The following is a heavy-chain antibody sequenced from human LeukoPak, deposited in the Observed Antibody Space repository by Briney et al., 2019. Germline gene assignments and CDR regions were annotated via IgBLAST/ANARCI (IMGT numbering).Heavy chain of an antibody. J-gene: IGHJ4*02. CDR1: GFTFSSYA. Sequence: GGSLRLSCAASGFTFSSYAMSWVRQAPGKGLEWVSAISGSGGSTYYADSVKGRFTISRDNSKNTLYLQMNSLRAEDTAVYYCARDRTRSGWYDYWGQGTLVTVSS. CDR2: ISGSGGST. CDR3: ARDRTRSGWYDY. D-gene: IGHD6-19*01. V-gene: IGHV3-23*01.